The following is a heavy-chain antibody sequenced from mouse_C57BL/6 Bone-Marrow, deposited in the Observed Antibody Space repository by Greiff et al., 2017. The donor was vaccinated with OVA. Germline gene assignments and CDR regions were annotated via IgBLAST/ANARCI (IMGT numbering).Heavy chain of an antibody. D-gene: IGHD1-1*01. Sequence: EVKLMESGGGLVQPGGSLKLSCAASGLTFSDYGMAWVRQAPRKGPEWVAFISNLAYSIYYADTVTGRFTISRENAKNTLYLEMSSLRSEDTAMYYCARYYGPYAMDYWGQGTSVTVSS. J-gene: IGHJ4*01. CDR1: GLTFSDYG. CDR3: ARYYGPYAMDY. V-gene: IGHV5-15*01. CDR2: ISNLAYSI.